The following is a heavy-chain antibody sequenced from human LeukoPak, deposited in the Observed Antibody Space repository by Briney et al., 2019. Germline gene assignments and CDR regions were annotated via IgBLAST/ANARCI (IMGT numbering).Heavy chain of an antibody. D-gene: IGHD3-9*01. CDR2: ISRSGSSI. Sequence: GGSLRLSCAASGFTFSSYEMNWVRQAPGKGLEWVSYISRSGSSIYYADSVKGRFTISRDNGKNSLYLQMNSLRAEDTAVYYCAISGYILTGQFDYWGQGTLVTVSS. V-gene: IGHV3-48*03. CDR3: AISGYILTGQFDY. J-gene: IGHJ4*02. CDR1: GFTFSSYE.